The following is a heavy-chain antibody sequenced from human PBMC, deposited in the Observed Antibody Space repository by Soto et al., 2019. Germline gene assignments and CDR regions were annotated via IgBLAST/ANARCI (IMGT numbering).Heavy chain of an antibody. V-gene: IGHV3-11*06. CDR3: ARDRLPYYGSGSYYDY. J-gene: IGHJ4*02. Sequence: GGSLRLSCAASGFTFSDYYMSWIRQAPGKGLEWVSYISSSSSYTNYADSVKGRFTISRDNAKNSLYLQMNSLRAEDTAVYYSARDRLPYYGSGSYYDYWGQGTLVTVSS. CDR2: ISSSSSYT. CDR1: GFTFSDYY. D-gene: IGHD3-10*01.